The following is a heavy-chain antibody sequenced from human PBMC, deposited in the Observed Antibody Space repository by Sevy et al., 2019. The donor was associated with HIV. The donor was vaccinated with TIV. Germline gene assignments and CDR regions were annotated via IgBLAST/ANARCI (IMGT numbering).Heavy chain of an antibody. J-gene: IGHJ4*02. CDR3: ARDFGVTIFGVDY. V-gene: IGHV3-20*04. CDR2: INWNSYAT. Sequence: GGSLRLSCAASGFTFDDYGMSWVRQAPGKGLEWVSGINWNSYATRYADSVKGRFTISRDKAKNSLYLQMNSLRAEDTALYYCARDFGVTIFGVDYWGQGTLVTVSS. CDR1: GFTFDDYG. D-gene: IGHD3-3*01.